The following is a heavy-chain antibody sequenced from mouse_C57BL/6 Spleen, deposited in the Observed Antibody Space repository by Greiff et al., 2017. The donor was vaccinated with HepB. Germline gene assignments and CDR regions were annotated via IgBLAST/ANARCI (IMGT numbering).Heavy chain of an antibody. CDR3: ARLRVNYGAMDY. D-gene: IGHD1-1*01. CDR2: IRNKANGYTT. CDR1: GFTFTDYY. Sequence: EVQRVESGGGLVQPGGSLSLSCAASGFTFTDYYMSWVRQPPGKALEWLGFIRNKANGYTTEYSASVKGRFTISRDNSQSILYLPMNALRAEDSATYYCARLRVNYGAMDYWGQGTSVTVSS. V-gene: IGHV7-3*01. J-gene: IGHJ4*01.